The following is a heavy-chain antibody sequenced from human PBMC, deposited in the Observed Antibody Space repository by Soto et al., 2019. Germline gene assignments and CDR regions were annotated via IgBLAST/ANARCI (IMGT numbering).Heavy chain of an antibody. CDR1: GDSITSDGYY. V-gene: IGHV4-31*03. D-gene: IGHD5-18*01. CDR2: IYYIGST. J-gene: IGHJ5*02. CDR3: AREDTSMAVDP. Sequence: SETLSLTCTVSGDSITSDGYYWSWIRQHPGKGLEWIAYIYYIGSTYYNPSLKSRVTISVDPSKNQFSLKLRSVTAADTAVYYCAREDTSMAVDPWGQGTLVTVSS.